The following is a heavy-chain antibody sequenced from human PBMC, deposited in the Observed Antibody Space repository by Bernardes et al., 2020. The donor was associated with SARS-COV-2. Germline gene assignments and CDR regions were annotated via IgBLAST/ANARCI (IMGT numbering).Heavy chain of an antibody. CDR3: ARGYLLAFGEPHLADV. V-gene: IGHV3-48*02. D-gene: IGHD3-10*01. Sequence: GGSLRLSCAASGFTFSSYSMNWVRQAPGKGLEWVSYISSSSSTIYYADSVKGRFTISRDNAKNSLYLQMNSLRDEDTAVYYCARGYLLAFGEPHLADVWGQGTTVTVSS. J-gene: IGHJ6*02. CDR2: ISSSSSTI. CDR1: GFTFSSYS.